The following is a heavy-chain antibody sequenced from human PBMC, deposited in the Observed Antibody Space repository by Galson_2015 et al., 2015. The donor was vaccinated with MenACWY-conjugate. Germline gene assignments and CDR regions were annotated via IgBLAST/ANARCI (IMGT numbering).Heavy chain of an antibody. CDR1: GFTFSSYS. V-gene: IGHV3-48*01. CDR2: ISSSSSTI. D-gene: IGHD2-15*01. J-gene: IGHJ5*02. CDR3: ARDLPASHCSPNFCHPNWFDP. Sequence: SLRLSCAASGFTFSSYSMNWVRQAPGEGLEWVSYISSSSSTIYYADSVKGRFTISRDNAKNTLYLQMNSLRAEDTAVYYCARDLPASHCSPNFCHPNWFDPWG.